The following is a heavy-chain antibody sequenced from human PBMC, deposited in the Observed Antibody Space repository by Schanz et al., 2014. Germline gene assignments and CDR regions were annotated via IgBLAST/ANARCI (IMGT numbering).Heavy chain of an antibody. V-gene: IGHV3-21*02. D-gene: IGHD4-17*01. CDR2: ISSRSSHI. CDR1: GFTASSHS. CDR3: ARKMKLGVYGGKGHDSLDI. Sequence: EVQLVESGGGLVKPGGSLRLSCGASGFTASSHSMNWVRQAPGQGLEWVSSISSRSSHIYYAGSMKGRFTVSRDNAKNSVYLQMNGVRIEDTAVYYCARKMKLGVYGGKGHDSLDIWGHGTMVTVSS. J-gene: IGHJ3*02.